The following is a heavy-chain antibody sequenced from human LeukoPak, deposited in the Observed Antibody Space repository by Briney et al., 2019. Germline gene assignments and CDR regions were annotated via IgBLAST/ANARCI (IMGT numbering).Heavy chain of an antibody. Sequence: PGGSLRLSCAASGFTFSRYWMSWVRQAPGKGLEWVANIKEDGSEKYYVDSVKGRFTISRDNAKNSLYLQMNSLRAEDTAVYYCARDPGRSGWDYWGQGALVTVSS. CDR3: ARDPGRSGWDY. D-gene: IGHD6-19*01. CDR2: IKEDGSEK. CDR1: GFTFSRYW. V-gene: IGHV3-7*01. J-gene: IGHJ4*02.